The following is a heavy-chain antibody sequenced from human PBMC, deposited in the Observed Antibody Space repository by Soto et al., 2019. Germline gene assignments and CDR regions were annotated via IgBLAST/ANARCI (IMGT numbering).Heavy chain of an antibody. D-gene: IGHD2-15*01. CDR1: GYTITSYG. V-gene: IGHV1-18*04. Sequence: ASVKISCKASGYTITSYGISWVRQAPGQGLEWMGWISAYNGNTNDAQKLQGRVTMTTDTPTSTAHMELRSLRSDDTAVYYCARVVAATFWFDPWGQGTLVTVSS. CDR3: ARVVAATFWFDP. CDR2: ISAYNGNT. J-gene: IGHJ5*02.